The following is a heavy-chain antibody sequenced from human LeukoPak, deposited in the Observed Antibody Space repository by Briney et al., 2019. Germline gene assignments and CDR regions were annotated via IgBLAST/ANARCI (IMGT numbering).Heavy chain of an antibody. CDR2: ISWNSGSI. D-gene: IGHD6-19*01. V-gene: IGHV3-9*01. J-gene: IGHJ4*02. CDR3: AKGSVTGTADLDY. CDR1: GFTFDDYA. Sequence: GRSLRLSCAASGFTFDDYAMHWVRQAPGKGLEWVSGISWNSGSIGYADSVKGRFTISRVNAKNSLYLQMSSLRAEDSALYFCAKGSVTGTADLDYWGQGTLVTVSS.